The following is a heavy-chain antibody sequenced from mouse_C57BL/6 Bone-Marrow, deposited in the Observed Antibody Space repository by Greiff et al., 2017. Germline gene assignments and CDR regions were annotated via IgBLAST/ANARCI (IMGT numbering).Heavy chain of an antibody. CDR3: ARSLPGYFDV. V-gene: IGHV1-80*01. Sequence: LKQSGASVKISCKASGYAFSSYWMNWVKQRPGKGLEWIGQIYPGDGDTNYNGKFKGKATLTADKSSSTAYMQLSSLTSEDSAVYFCARSLPGYFDVWGTGTTVTVSS. J-gene: IGHJ1*03. CDR1: GYAFSSYW. CDR2: IYPGDGDT.